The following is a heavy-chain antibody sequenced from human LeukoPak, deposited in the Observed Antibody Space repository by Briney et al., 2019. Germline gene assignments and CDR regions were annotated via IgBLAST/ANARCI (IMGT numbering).Heavy chain of an antibody. CDR1: GYTFTGYY. J-gene: IGHJ5*02. D-gene: IGHD2-2*01. CDR2: INPNSGGT. Sequence: EASVKVSCKASGYTFTGYYMHWVRQAPGQGLEWMGWINPNSGGTNYAQKFQGRVTMTRDTSISTAYMELSRLRSDDTAVYYCARDLVVGYCSSTSCYDWFDPWGQGTLVTVSS. V-gene: IGHV1-2*02. CDR3: ARDLVVGYCSSTSCYDWFDP.